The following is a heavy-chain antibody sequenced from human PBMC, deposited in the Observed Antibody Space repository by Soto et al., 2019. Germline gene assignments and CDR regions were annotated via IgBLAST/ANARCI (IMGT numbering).Heavy chain of an antibody. V-gene: IGHV3-23*01. CDR2: ISDSGGRT. Sequence: EVQLLESGGGLVQPGGSLRLSCAASGFTFNTYAMSWVRQAPGKGLEWVSAISDSGGRTYYAGSVRGRFTISRDNSRDTLYLQMNSLRDDDTAIYFCAHGGYDPRAAFDYWGQGTLVTVSS. J-gene: IGHJ4*02. CDR1: GFTFNTYA. D-gene: IGHD5-12*01. CDR3: AHGGYDPRAAFDY.